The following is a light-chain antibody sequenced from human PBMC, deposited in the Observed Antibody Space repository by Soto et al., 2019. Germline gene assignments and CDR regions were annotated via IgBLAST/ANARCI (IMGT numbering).Light chain of an antibody. Sequence: EIVLTQSPGTLSLCPGERATLSCRASQSVSSSYIAWYQQKPGQAPRLLIYGASSRATGIPDRFSGSGSGTDFTLTISRLEPEDFAVYYCQQYGSSPSYTFGQGTKLEIK. CDR1: QSVSSSY. V-gene: IGKV3-20*01. CDR3: QQYGSSPSYT. CDR2: GAS. J-gene: IGKJ2*01.